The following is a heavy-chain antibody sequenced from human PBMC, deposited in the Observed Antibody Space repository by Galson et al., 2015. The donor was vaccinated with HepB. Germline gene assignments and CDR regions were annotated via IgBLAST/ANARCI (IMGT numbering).Heavy chain of an antibody. CDR2: ISGSGGST. V-gene: IGHV3-23*01. CDR3: AKDFPNLGYGANDAFDI. Sequence: SLRLSCAASGFTFSSYAMSWVRQAPGKGLEWVSAISGSGGSTYYADSVKGRFTISRDNSKNTLYLQMNSLRAEDKAIYYCAKDFPNLGYGANDAFDIWGQGTMVTVSS. D-gene: IGHD5-12*01. J-gene: IGHJ3*02. CDR1: GFTFSSYA.